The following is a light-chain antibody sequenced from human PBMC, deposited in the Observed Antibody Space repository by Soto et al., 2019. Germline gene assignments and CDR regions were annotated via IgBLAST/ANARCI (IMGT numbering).Light chain of an antibody. V-gene: IGLV2-23*01. J-gene: IGLJ1*01. CDR3: CSYAGTVAYV. CDR1: GSDVGDYNL. Sequence: QSVLTQPASVSGSPGQSITISCAGTGSDVGDYNLVSWYQQHPGKAPKLIICEDNTRPSGLSNRFSGTKAGDTASLTISGLQAEEEADYFCCSYAGTVAYVFGTGTKVTVL. CDR2: EDN.